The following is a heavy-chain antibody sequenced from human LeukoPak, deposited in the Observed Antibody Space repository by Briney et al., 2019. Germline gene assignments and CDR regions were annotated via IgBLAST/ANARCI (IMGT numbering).Heavy chain of an antibody. Sequence: PGGSLRLSCAASGFTFSSYAMHWVRQAPGKGLEYVSAISSNGGSTYYANSVKGRFTISRDNSKNTLYLQMGSLRAEDMAVYYCARDEYSSSSSMPPQDYWGQGTLVTVSS. D-gene: IGHD6-6*01. CDR2: ISSNGGST. J-gene: IGHJ4*02. CDR1: GFTFSSYA. CDR3: ARDEYSSSSSMPPQDY. V-gene: IGHV3-64*01.